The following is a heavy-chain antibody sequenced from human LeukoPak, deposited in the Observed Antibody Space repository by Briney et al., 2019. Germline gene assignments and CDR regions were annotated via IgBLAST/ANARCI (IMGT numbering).Heavy chain of an antibody. V-gene: IGHV3-74*01. J-gene: IGHJ4*02. CDR1: GFTFSSYW. Sequence: PGGSLRLSCAASGFTFSSYWMHWVRQAPGKGLVWVSRINSDGSGTTYADSVKGRFTISRDNAKNTLYLQMNSLRAEDTAVYYCANGGIRGATHFDYWGQGTLVTVSS. CDR3: ANGGIRGATHFDY. D-gene: IGHD1-26*01. CDR2: INSDGSGT.